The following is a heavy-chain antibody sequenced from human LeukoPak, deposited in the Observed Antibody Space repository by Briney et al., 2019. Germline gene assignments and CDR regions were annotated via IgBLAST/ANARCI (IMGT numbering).Heavy chain of an antibody. Sequence: ASVKVSCKASGYTFTSYDINWVRQTTGQGLEWMGWMNPNSGNTGYAQKFQGRVTMTRNTSISTAYMELSSLRSEDTAVYYCARGLLLWFGELGYWGQGTLVTVSS. J-gene: IGHJ4*02. V-gene: IGHV1-8*01. CDR3: ARGLLLWFGELGY. CDR1: GYTFTSYD. D-gene: IGHD3-10*01. CDR2: MNPNSGNT.